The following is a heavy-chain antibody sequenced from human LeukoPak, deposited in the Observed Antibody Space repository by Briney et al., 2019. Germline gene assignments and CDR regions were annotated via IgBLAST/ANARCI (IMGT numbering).Heavy chain of an antibody. D-gene: IGHD3-22*01. CDR3: AKRGVVIRVILVGFHKEAYYFDS. CDR1: EITLSNYG. CDR2: ISGSGGRT. V-gene: IGHV3-23*01. J-gene: IGHJ4*02. Sequence: PGGSLRLSCAVSEITLSNYGMSWVRQAPGKGLEWVAGISGSGGRTNYADSVKGRFTISRDNSKNTLYLQMNSLRVEDTAVYFCAKRGVVIRVILVGFHKEAYYFDSWGQGALVTVSS.